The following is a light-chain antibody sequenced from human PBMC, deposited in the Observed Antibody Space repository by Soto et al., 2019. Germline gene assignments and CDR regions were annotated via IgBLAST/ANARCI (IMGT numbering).Light chain of an antibody. CDR1: SNDVGGYNY. Sequence: QSALTQPASVSGSPGQSITISCTGTSNDVGGYNYVSWYQQHPGKAPKLVIYEVSHRPSGISDRFSGSKSGNTASLTISGLQVEDEADYYCCSYAGSRTHVLFGGGTKLTVL. CDR2: EVS. J-gene: IGLJ2*01. V-gene: IGLV2-14*01. CDR3: CSYAGSRTHVL.